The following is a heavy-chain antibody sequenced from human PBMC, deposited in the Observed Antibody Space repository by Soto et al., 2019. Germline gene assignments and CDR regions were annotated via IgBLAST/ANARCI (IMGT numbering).Heavy chain of an antibody. CDR3: ARRGDVYYGFDT. D-gene: IGHD3-16*01. Sequence: EVQLVESGGDLVQPGGSLRLSCAASGFTFSSSAMHWVRQAPGKGLEYVSSISSDGGNTYYANSVKGRFTISRDNSKNPLYLQMGSLRTEDMAVYYCARRGDVYYGFDTWGQGTMVTVSS. V-gene: IGHV3-64*01. CDR1: GFTFSSSA. J-gene: IGHJ3*02. CDR2: ISSDGGNT.